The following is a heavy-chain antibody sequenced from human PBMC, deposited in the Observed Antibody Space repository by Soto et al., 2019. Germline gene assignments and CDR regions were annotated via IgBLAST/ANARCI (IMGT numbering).Heavy chain of an antibody. CDR3: ARGVRRSIAVAGPYYYYMDV. V-gene: IGHV1-8*01. CDR2: MNPNSGNT. D-gene: IGHD6-19*01. J-gene: IGHJ6*03. CDR1: GYTFTSYD. Sequence: QVQLVQSGAEVKKPGASVKVSCKASGYTFTSYDINWVRQATGQGLEWMGWMNPNSGNTGYAQKFQGRVTMTRNTSISTAYMELSSLRSEDTAVYYCARGVRRSIAVAGPYYYYMDVWGNGTTVTVSS.